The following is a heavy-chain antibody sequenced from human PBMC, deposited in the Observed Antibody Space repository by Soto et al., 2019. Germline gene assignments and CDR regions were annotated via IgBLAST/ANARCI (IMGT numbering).Heavy chain of an antibody. J-gene: IGHJ4*02. D-gene: IGHD6-19*01. Sequence: VASVKVSCKASVGTFSSYAISWVRQAPGQGLEWMGGIIPIFGTANYAQKFQGRVTITADESTSTAYMELSSLRSEDTAVYYCASRYSSGWYGVGDYWGQGTLVTVSS. CDR1: VGTFSSYA. CDR3: ASRYSSGWYGVGDY. V-gene: IGHV1-69*13. CDR2: IIPIFGTA.